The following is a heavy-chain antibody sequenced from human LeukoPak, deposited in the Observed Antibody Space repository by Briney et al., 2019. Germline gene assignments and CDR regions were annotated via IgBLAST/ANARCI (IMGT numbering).Heavy chain of an antibody. V-gene: IGHV3-23*01. J-gene: IGHJ3*01. D-gene: IGHD3-16*02. CDR2: ISFNGRNT. CDR3: VRDIELST. Sequence: GGSLRLSCAASGFNFGDSAMSWVGQTPRKGLEWVSLISFNGRNTYYGDSVKGRFTISRDNSKDTVYLQMNSLRAEDTAILYCVRDIELSTWGPGTMVTVSS. CDR1: GFNFGDSA.